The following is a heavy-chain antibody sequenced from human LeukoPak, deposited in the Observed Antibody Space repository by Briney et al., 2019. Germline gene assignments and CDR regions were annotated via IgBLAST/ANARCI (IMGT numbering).Heavy chain of an antibody. Sequence: PGGSLRLSCGVSGFTFSGYAMTWVRQAPGKGLEWVGFIRSKAYGGTTEYAASVKGRFTISRDDSKSIAYLQMNSLKTEDTAVYYCTRRIGDPYFDYWGQGTLVTVSS. CDR1: GFTFSGYA. CDR3: TRRIGDPYFDY. D-gene: IGHD3-10*01. J-gene: IGHJ4*02. V-gene: IGHV3-49*04. CDR2: IRSKAYGGTT.